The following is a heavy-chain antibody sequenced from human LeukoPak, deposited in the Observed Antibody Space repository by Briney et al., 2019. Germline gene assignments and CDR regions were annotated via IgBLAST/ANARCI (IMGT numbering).Heavy chain of an antibody. J-gene: IGHJ4*02. CDR3: TTDLGLTMIRGVIVY. D-gene: IGHD3-10*01. CDR1: GFTFTNAW. Sequence: PGGSLRLSCAASGFTFTNAWMTWVRQAPGKGLEWVGRIKSKGDGETTDYRAPVKGRFRMSRDYSKATMYLKMYSLEAEDTAVYYCTTDLGLTMIRGVIVYWGQGALVTVSS. V-gene: IGHV3-15*01. CDR2: IKSKGDGETT.